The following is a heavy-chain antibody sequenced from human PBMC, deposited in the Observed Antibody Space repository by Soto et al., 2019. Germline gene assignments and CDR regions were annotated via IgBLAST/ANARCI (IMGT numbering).Heavy chain of an antibody. Sequence: ASVKVSCKASGYSFTNYAMHWVRQAPGQRLEWMGWINAGSGNTKYSQKFQGRVTITRDTSASTAYMELSSLRSEDTALYYCARGSNSSDAFDIWGQGTMVTV. D-gene: IGHD6-6*01. CDR2: INAGSGNT. V-gene: IGHV1-3*01. J-gene: IGHJ3*02. CDR1: GYSFTNYA. CDR3: ARGSNSSDAFDI.